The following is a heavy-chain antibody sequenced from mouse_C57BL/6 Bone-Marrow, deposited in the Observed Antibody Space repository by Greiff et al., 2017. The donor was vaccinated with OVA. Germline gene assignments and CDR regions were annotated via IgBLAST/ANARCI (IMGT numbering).Heavy chain of an antibody. CDR2: SRNKANDYTT. D-gene: IGHD2-4*01. V-gene: IGHV7-1*01. Sequence: DVKLVESGGGLVQSGRSLRLSCATSGFTFSDFYMEWVRQAPGKGLEWIAASRNKANDYTTEYSASVKGRFIVSRDTSQSILYLQMNALRAEDTAIYYCARDAGDYDGGPWFAYWGQGTLVTVSA. J-gene: IGHJ3*01. CDR3: ARDAGDYDGGPWFAY. CDR1: GFTFSDFY.